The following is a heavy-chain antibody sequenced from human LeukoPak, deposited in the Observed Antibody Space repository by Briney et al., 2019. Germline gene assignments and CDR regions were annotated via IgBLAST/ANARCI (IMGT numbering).Heavy chain of an antibody. D-gene: IGHD6-6*01. CDR2: TGDSGGST. V-gene: IGHV3-23*01. CDR1: GFTFSNHA. J-gene: IGHJ6*04. Sequence: PGGSLRLSCAASGFTFSNHAMSWVRQAPGKGLEWVSVTGDSGGSTYYADSVKGRFTISRDNSKNTLYLQMNSLRADDTAVYHCAKGGASSPYTYIDVWGKGTTVIVSS. CDR3: AKGGASSPYTYIDV.